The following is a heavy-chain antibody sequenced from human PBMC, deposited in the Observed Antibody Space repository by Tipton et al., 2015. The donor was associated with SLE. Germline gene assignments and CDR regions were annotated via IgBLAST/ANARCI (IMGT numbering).Heavy chain of an antibody. D-gene: IGHD1-1*01. CDR3: TTDRTKGNWFDP. CDR1: GFTFSSYW. Sequence: GSLRLSCAASGFTFSSYWMSWVRQAPGKGLEWVGRIKSKTDGGTTDYAAPVKGRFTISRDDSKNTLYLQMNSLKTEDTAVYYCTTDRTKGNWFDPWGQGTLVTVSS. CDR2: IKSKTDGGTT. V-gene: IGHV3-15*01. J-gene: IGHJ5*02.